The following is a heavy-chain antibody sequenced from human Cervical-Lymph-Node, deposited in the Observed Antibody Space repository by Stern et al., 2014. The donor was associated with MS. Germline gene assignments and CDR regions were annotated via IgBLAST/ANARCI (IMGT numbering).Heavy chain of an antibody. Sequence: VQLVESGAEVKKPGSSVKVSCKASGDTFSSYAINWVRQVPGQGLEWMGGITPVFGTTNYAQKFQGRVTIPADKSTNTAYMELMTLRSEDTAVYYCARGGGLVGYFDYWGQGTLVSVSS. J-gene: IGHJ4*02. CDR3: ARGGGLVGYFDY. CDR1: GDTFSSYA. V-gene: IGHV1-69*06. CDR2: ITPVFGTT. D-gene: IGHD1-26*01.